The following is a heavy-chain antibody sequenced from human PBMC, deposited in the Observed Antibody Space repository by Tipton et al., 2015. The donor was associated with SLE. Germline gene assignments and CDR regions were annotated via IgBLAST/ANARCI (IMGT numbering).Heavy chain of an antibody. CDR3: ARGPDYYGSGSPGAFDI. Sequence: LRLSCAVYGGPFSGYYWSWIRQPPGKGLEWIGEINHSGSTNYNPSLKSRVTISVDTSKNQFSLKLSSVTAADTAVYYCARGPDYYGSGSPGAFDIWGQGTMVTVSS. CDR2: INHSGST. CDR1: GGPFSGYY. J-gene: IGHJ3*02. V-gene: IGHV4-34*01. D-gene: IGHD3-10*01.